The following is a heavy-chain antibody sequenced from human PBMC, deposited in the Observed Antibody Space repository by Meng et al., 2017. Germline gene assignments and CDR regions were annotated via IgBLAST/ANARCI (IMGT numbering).Heavy chain of an antibody. CDR3: ARGSYYDSSGYYSVNY. Sequence: QGRLGEAAGGVVQPGRSLRLSCAASGFTFSSYGMHWVRQAPGKGLEWVAVIWYDGSNKYYADSVKGRFTISRDNSKNTLYLQMNSLRAEDTAVYYCARGSYYDSSGYYSVNYWGQGTLVTVSS. D-gene: IGHD3-22*01. CDR2: IWYDGSNK. CDR1: GFTFSSYG. J-gene: IGHJ4*02. V-gene: IGHV3-33*01.